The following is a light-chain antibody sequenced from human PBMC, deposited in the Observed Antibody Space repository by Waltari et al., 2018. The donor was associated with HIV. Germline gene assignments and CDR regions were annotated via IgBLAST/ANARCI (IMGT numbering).Light chain of an antibody. J-gene: IGLJ3*02. CDR3: QSYDSSLSGSGV. V-gene: IGLV1-40*01. CDR1: SSTIGAGYD. CDR2: GNS. Sequence: QSVLTQPPSVSGAPGQRVTISCPGSSSTIGAGYDVHWYQQLPGTAPKLLIYGNSKRPSGVPDRFSGSKSGTSASLAITGLQAEDEADYYCQSYDSSLSGSGVFGGGTKLTVL.